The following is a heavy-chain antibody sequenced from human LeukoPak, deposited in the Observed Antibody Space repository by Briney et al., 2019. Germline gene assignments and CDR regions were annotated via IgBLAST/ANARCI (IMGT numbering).Heavy chain of an antibody. CDR3: ARHGRGITMVRGVISDY. CDR1: GYSFTSYW. CDR2: IYPGDSDT. Sequence: GESLKISCKGSGYSFTSYWIGWVRQMPGKGLEWMGIIYPGDSDTRYSPSFQGQVTISADKSISTAYLQWSSLKASDTAMYYCARHGRGITMVRGVISDYWGQGTLVTVPS. V-gene: IGHV5-51*01. J-gene: IGHJ4*02. D-gene: IGHD3-10*01.